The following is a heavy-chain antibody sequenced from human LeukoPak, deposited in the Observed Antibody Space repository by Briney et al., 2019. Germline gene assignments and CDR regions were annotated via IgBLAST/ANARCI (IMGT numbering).Heavy chain of an antibody. CDR3: ALGYCSGGSCYSIDY. D-gene: IGHD2-15*01. V-gene: IGHV3-33*01. CDR2: IWYDGSNK. J-gene: IGHJ4*02. Sequence: PGGSLRLSCAASGFTFSSYGMHWVRQAPGKGLEWVAVIWYDGSNKYYADSVKGRFTISRDNSKNTLYLQMNSLRAEDTAVYYCALGYCSGGSCYSIDYWDQGTLVTVSS. CDR1: GFTFSSYG.